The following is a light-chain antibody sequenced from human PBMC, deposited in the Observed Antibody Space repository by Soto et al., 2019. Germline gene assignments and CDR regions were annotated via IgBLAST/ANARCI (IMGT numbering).Light chain of an antibody. V-gene: IGKV2-24*01. J-gene: IGKJ4*01. CDR3: MQTTQFPLT. Sequence: DIVLTQTPLSSPVTLGQPASISCRSSQSLVHSDGNTYLNWLQQRPGQPPRLLIYEVSNRFSGVRDRFSGSGAGTDFTLEISRVEAEDVGVYYCMQTTQFPLTFGGGTKVEIK. CDR1: QSLVHSDGNTY. CDR2: EVS.